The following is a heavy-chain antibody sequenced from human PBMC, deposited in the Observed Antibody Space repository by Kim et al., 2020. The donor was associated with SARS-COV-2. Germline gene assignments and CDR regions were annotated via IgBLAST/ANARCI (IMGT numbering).Heavy chain of an antibody. D-gene: IGHD6-6*01. Sequence: YADSEKGRFTISGDNAKNSLYLQMNSLRAEDTAVYYCAREQLGRFGAIDYWGQGTLVTVSS. V-gene: IGHV3-11*01. CDR3: AREQLGRFGAIDY. J-gene: IGHJ4*02.